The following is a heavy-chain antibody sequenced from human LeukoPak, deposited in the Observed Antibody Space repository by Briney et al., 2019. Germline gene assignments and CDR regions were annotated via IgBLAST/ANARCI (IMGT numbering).Heavy chain of an antibody. CDR2: IYSSGGT. CDR3: ARSTRWGYCSGGSCTTVRYFDY. V-gene: IGHV4-61*09. J-gene: IGHJ4*02. D-gene: IGHD2-15*01. Sequence: PSQTLSLTCTVSGDSISSGSDYWSWTRQPAGTGLEWIGHIYSSGGTNYNPSLKSRVTISVDTSENQFSLKLSSVTAADTAVYYCARSTRWGYCSGGSCTTVRYFDYWGQGTLVTVSS. CDR1: GDSISSGSDY.